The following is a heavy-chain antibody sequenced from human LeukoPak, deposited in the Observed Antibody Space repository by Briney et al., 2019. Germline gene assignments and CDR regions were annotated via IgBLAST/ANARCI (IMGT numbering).Heavy chain of an antibody. CDR2: ISSSGSTI. V-gene: IGHV3-11*04. Sequence: GGSLRLSCAASGFTFSDYYMSWIRQAPGKGLEWVSYISSSGSTIYYADSVKVRFTITRDNAKNSLYLQMNSLRAEDTAVYYCARDRVGYGDYFDYWGQGTLVTVSS. CDR3: ARDRVGYGDYFDY. J-gene: IGHJ4*02. D-gene: IGHD4-17*01. CDR1: GFTFSDYY.